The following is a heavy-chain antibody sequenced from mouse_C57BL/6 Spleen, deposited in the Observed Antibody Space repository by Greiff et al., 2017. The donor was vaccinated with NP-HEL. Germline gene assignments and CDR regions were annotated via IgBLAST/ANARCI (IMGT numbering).Heavy chain of an antibody. Sequence: EVKVVESGGGLVKPGGSLKLSCAASGFTFSDYGMHWVRQAPEKGLEWVAYISSGSSTIYYADTVKGRFTISRDNAKNTLFLQMTSLRSEDTAMYYCARAYSLSYWGQGTLVTVSA. D-gene: IGHD2-10*01. CDR1: GFTFSDYG. V-gene: IGHV5-17*01. J-gene: IGHJ3*01. CDR3: ARAYSLSY. CDR2: ISSGSSTI.